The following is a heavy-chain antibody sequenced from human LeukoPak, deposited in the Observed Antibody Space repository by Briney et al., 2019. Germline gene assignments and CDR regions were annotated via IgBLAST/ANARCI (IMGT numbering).Heavy chain of an antibody. CDR3: ARGGPRFPTQH. CDR2: IYYSGST. J-gene: IGHJ1*01. V-gene: IGHV4-59*01. Sequence: SETLSLTCTVSGGSISSYYWSWIRQPPGKGLEWIGYIYYSGSTNYNPSLKSRVTISVDTSKNQFSPKLSSVTAADTAVYYCARGGPRFPTQHWGQGTLVTVSS. CDR1: GGSISSYY.